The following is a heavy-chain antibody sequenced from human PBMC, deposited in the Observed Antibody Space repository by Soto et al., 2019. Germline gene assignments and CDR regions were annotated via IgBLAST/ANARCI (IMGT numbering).Heavy chain of an antibody. J-gene: IGHJ6*02. CDR3: AREGLTIFGVAKYYYYGMDV. CDR1: GYTFSAYY. Sequence: GASVKVSCKTSGYTFSAYYMHWVRQAPGQGLEWMGWINPKSGGTLYAQKFQGRVTMTTDTSTSTAYMELRSLRSDDTAVYYCAREGLTIFGVAKYYYYGMDVWGQGTTVTVSS. CDR2: INPKSGGT. V-gene: IGHV1-2*02. D-gene: IGHD3-3*01.